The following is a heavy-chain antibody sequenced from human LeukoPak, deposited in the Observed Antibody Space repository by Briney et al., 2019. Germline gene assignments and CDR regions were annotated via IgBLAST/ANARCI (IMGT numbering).Heavy chain of an antibody. V-gene: IGHV3-48*01. Sequence: PGGSLRLSCAASGFTFSSYSMNWVRQAPGKGLEWVSYISSSSSTIYYADAVKGRFTISSNNAKNSLYLLINRLRAEDTAVYYCARGETYYDFWSGYLLDYWGQGTLVTVSS. CDR1: GFTFSSYS. CDR2: ISSSSSTI. J-gene: IGHJ4*02. D-gene: IGHD3-3*01. CDR3: ARGETYYDFWSGYLLDY.